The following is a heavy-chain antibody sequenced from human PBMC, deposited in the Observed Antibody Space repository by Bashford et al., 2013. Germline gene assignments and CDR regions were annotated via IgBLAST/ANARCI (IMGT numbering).Heavy chain of an antibody. Sequence: SGGSLRLSCAASGLHFSSYWMHWVRQAPGKGRGRGSHVVNSDGSSTSYADSVKGRFTISRDNAKNTLYLQMNSLRAEDTAVYYCARDQGASSYDYVWGSYRSGYYYYGMDVWGQGTHGHRSP. CDR2: VNSDGSST. J-gene: IGHJ6*02. D-gene: IGHD3-16*02. V-gene: IGHV3-74*01. CDR3: ARDQGASSYDYVWGSYRSGYYYYGMDV. CDR1: GLHFSSYW.